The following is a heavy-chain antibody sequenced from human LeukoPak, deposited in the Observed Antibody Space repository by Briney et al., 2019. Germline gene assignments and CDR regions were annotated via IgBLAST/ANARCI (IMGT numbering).Heavy chain of an antibody. CDR3: ARVVAGSSSWYEYYYYGMDV. V-gene: IGHV3-23*01. J-gene: IGHJ6*02. CDR2: ISGSDGAT. Sequence: GGSLRLSCAASGFTFSSYAMSWVRQAPGKGLEWVSAISGSDGATYYADSVKGRFTISRHNSKNTLYLQMNSLRAEDTAVYYRARVVAGSSSWYEYYYYGMDVWGQGTTVTVSS. CDR1: GFTFSSYA. D-gene: IGHD6-13*01.